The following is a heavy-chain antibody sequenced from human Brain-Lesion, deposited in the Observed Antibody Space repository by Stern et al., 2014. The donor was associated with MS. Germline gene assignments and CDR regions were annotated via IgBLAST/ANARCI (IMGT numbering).Heavy chain of an antibody. Sequence: EVQLVKSGGDFVQPGGSLRLSCTASGFTFSTYWMHWVRQAPGKGLVWVSRINGDGSRTSYADSVKGRFTISRDNAKNTLYVQMNSLRVEDTAVYYCARAHVDTWDWFDPWGQGTLVTVSS. CDR3: ARAHVDTWDWFDP. J-gene: IGHJ5*02. V-gene: IGHV3-74*02. CDR1: GFTFSTYW. D-gene: IGHD5-18*01. CDR2: INGDGSRT.